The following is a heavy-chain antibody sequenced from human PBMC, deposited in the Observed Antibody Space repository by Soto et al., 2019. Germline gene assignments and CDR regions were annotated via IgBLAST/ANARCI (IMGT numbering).Heavy chain of an antibody. Sequence: SVKVSCKASGGTFSSYAISWVRQAPGQGLEWMGGIIPIFGTANYAQKFQGRVTITADESTSTAYMELSSLRSEDTAVYYCASIYDFWSGHFDYWGQGTLVTVSS. CDR3: ASIYDFWSGHFDY. V-gene: IGHV1-69*13. CDR1: GGTFSSYA. D-gene: IGHD3-3*01. CDR2: IIPIFGTA. J-gene: IGHJ4*02.